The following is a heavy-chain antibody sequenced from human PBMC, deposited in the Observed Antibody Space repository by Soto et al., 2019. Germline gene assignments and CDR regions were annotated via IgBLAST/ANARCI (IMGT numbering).Heavy chain of an antibody. CDR2: IIANHGKA. J-gene: IGHJ6*02. CDR3: AASGKAGYSSSWKGKYYYGMDV. Sequence: ASVKVSCKASGYTFTSYGISWVRQAPGQGLEWMGRIIANHGKANYAQKFQGRVTITTDKSTSTAYMELSSLRSEDTAVYYCAASGKAGYSSSWKGKYYYGMDVWGQGTTVTVSS. V-gene: IGHV1-18*01. D-gene: IGHD6-13*01. CDR1: GYTFTSYG.